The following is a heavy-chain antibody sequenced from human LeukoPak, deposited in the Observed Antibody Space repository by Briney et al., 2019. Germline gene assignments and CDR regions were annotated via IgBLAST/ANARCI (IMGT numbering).Heavy chain of an antibody. Sequence: PSETLSLTCTVSGASMSNGFNYWGWIRQPPGKGLEWIGSIFFTGPTHYNPSLQSRLTISADSSKNQFSLRVTSVTAADTALYYCARQRDTARVGAFDVWGQGTMVIVSS. CDR3: ARQRDTARVGAFDV. D-gene: IGHD5-18*01. CDR1: GASMSNGFNY. J-gene: IGHJ3*01. V-gene: IGHV4-39*01. CDR2: IFFTGPT.